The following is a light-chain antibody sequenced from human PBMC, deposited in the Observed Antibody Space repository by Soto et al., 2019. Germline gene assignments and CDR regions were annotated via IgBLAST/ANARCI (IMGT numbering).Light chain of an antibody. CDR1: QSISSY. CDR3: QQSYSTPIT. J-gene: IGKJ1*01. Sequence: DILMTQSPSSQSASVGYRVTITCRASQSISSYLNWYQQKPGKAPKLLIYAASSLQSGVPSRFSGSGSGTDFTLTISSLQPEDFATYYCQQSYSTPITFGQGTKVDIK. CDR2: AAS. V-gene: IGKV1-39*01.